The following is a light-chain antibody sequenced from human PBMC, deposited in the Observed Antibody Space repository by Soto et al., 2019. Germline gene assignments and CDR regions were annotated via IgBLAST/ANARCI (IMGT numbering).Light chain of an antibody. CDR1: SSDVGSYNL. CDR3: CSYAGLVV. Sequence: QSVLTQPASVSGSPGQSITISCTGTSSDVGSYNLVSWYQQHPGKAPKLMIYEGSKRPSGVSNRFSGSKSGNTASLTISGLRAEDEADYYCCSYAGLVVFGGGTKLTVL. V-gene: IGLV2-23*01. CDR2: EGS. J-gene: IGLJ2*01.